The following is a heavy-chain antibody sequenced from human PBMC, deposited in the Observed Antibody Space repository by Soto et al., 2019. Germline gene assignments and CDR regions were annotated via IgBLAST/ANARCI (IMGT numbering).Heavy chain of an antibody. J-gene: IGHJ6*02. D-gene: IGHD1-26*01. Sequence: PSETLSLTCTVSGGSISSGGYYWSWIRQHPGKGLEWIGYIYYSGSTYYNPSLKSRVTISVDTSKNQFSLKLSSVTAADTAVYYCARDRGADRGYYYGMDAWGQGTTVTVSS. V-gene: IGHV4-31*03. CDR1: GGSISSGGYY. CDR2: IYYSGST. CDR3: ARDRGADRGYYYGMDA.